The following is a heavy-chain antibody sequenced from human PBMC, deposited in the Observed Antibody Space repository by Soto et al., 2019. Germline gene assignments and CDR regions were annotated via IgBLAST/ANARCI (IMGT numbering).Heavy chain of an antibody. J-gene: IGHJ4*02. CDR3: AKSSGNGYSYGYDPFDY. V-gene: IGHV3-30*18. D-gene: IGHD5-18*01. CDR2: ISYDGSNK. Sequence: GGSLRLSCAASGFTFSSYGMHWVRQAPGKGLEWVAVISYDGSNKYYADSVKGRFTISRDNSKNTLYLQMNSLRAEDTAVYYCAKSSGNGYSYGYDPFDYWGQGTLVTVSS. CDR1: GFTFSSYG.